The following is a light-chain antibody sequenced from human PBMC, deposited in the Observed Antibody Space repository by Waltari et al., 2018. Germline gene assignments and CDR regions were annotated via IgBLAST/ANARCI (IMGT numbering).Light chain of an antibody. CDR3: QTWGTGTVV. CDR1: SGHSTHA. CDR2: VYSGGSH. J-gene: IGLJ2*01. V-gene: IGLV4-69*01. Sequence: QVVLTQSPSASASLGASVKLTCTLSSGHSTHAIAWHQQQPEKGPRYLMTVYSGGSHNKGDGIPDRFSGSSSGAERYLIISSLQSEDEADYYCQTWGTGTVVFGGGTKLTVL.